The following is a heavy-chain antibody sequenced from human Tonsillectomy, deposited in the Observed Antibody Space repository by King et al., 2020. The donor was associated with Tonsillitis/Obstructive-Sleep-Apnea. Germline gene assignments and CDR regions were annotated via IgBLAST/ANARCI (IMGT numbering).Heavy chain of an antibody. CDR1: GGSFSGYY. CDR3: ARGVGRGYGGNWVSWYYYGMDV. Sequence: VQLQQWGAGLLKPSETLSLTCAVYGGSFSGYYWSWIRQPPGKGLEWIGEINHSGSTNYNPSLKSRVTISVDTSKNQFSLKLSSVTAADTAVYYCARGVGRGYGGNWVSWYYYGMDVWGQGTTVTVSS. CDR2: INHSGST. J-gene: IGHJ6*02. V-gene: IGHV4-34*01. D-gene: IGHD4-23*01.